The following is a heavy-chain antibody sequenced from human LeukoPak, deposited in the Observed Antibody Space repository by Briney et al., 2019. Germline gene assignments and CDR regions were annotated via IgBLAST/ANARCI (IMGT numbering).Heavy chain of an antibody. CDR1: GYSFTSYW. CDR3: ARQRSPMRAYGGNWSDP. Sequence: GESLKISCKGSGYSFTSYWIGWVRQMPGKGLEWMGIIYPGDSDTRYSPSFQGQVTISADKSISTAYLQWGSLKASDAAMYYCARQRSPMRAYGGNWSDPWGHEPLVNVSS. D-gene: IGHD3-16*01. J-gene: IGHJ5*02. CDR2: IYPGDSDT. V-gene: IGHV5-51*01.